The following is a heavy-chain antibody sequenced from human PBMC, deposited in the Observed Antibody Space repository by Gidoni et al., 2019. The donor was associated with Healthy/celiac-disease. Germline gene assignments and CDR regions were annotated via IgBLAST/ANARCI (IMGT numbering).Heavy chain of an antibody. CDR3: AREFRVLRFLESSYYFDY. D-gene: IGHD3-3*01. CDR1: AFTLSSYS. Sequence: EVQLVESGGGLVKPVGSLRLSRQASAFTLSSYSRNWVRHAPGKGLEWVSSISSGSSYIYCADTVKCRFTISRDNAKNSLYLQMNSLRAEDTAEYYCAREFRVLRFLESSYYFDYWGQGTLVTVSS. V-gene: IGHV3-21*01. J-gene: IGHJ4*02. CDR2: ISSGSSYI.